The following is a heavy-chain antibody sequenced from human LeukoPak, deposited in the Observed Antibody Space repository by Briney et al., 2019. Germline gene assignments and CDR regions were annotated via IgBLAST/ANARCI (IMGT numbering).Heavy chain of an antibody. CDR1: GFTFSSYA. D-gene: IGHD3-16*02. CDR3: ARDQSRSFRFTYYYYNYMDV. CDR2: ISSRNDYI. V-gene: IGHV3-21*01. J-gene: IGHJ6*03. Sequence: GGSLRLSCAASGFTFSSYAMHWVRQAPGKGLEWVSSISSRNDYIYYADSVKGRFTISRDNAKNSLYLQMNSLRAEDTAVYYCARDQSRSFRFTYYYYNYMDVWGKGTTVTVSS.